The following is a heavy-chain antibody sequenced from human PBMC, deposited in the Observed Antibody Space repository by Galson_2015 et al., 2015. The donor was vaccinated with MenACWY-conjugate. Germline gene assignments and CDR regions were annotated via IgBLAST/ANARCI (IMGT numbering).Heavy chain of an antibody. Sequence: SVKVSCKVSGYTLTDLSMYWVRQAPGKGLEWMGGFNPEDGKTIYAQRFQGRVTMTEDTSTDTAYMELISLRSEDTAVYYCAAERRQVPVGWFPYWGQGTLVTVSS. CDR3: AAERRQVPVGWFPY. V-gene: IGHV1-24*01. CDR1: GYTLTDLS. CDR2: FNPEDGKT. D-gene: IGHD1-1*01. J-gene: IGHJ4*02.